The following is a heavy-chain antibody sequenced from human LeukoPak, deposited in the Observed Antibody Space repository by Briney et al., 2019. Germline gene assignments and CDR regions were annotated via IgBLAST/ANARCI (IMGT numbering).Heavy chain of an antibody. V-gene: IGHV4-61*02. CDR1: GYSISSGYC. CDR2: IYTSGST. Sequence: SETLSLTCAVSGYSISSGYCWGWIRQPAGKGLEWIGRIYTSGSTNYNPSLKSRVTISVDTSKNQFSLKLSSVTAADTAVYYCAREFYISWFDPWGQGTLVTVSS. D-gene: IGHD2/OR15-2a*01. J-gene: IGHJ5*02. CDR3: AREFYISWFDP.